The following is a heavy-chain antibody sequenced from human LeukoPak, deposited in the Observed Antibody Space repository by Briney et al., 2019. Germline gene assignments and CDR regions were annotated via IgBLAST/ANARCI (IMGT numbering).Heavy chain of an antibody. D-gene: IGHD3-22*01. CDR1: GYTFTSYG. J-gene: IGHJ4*02. CDR2: ISAYNGNT. V-gene: IGHV1-18*01. Sequence: AAVKVSCKASGYTFTSYGISWVRQAPGQGLEWMGWISAYNGNTNYAQKLQGRVTMTTDTSTSTAYMELRSLRSDDTAVYYCARLIDYYDSSGYYPHAPAREVGQYYFDYWGQGTLVTVSS. CDR3: ARLIDYYDSSGYYPHAPAREVGQYYFDY.